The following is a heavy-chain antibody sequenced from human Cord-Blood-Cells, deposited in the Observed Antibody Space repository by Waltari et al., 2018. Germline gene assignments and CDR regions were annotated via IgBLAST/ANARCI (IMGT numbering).Heavy chain of an antibody. V-gene: IGHV1-69*01. J-gene: IGHJ3*02. D-gene: IGHD1-26*01. CDR2: IVPICGTA. Sequence: QVQLAQSGAEVKKTGSSVKVSCKASGGTFSSYAISWVRQAPGQGLEWLGGIVPICGTANHGQKLQGRFTMTADESTSTAYIELSSQRAEDTAVYYCASWEVGSIKRHAFEIWGQGTMVTVSS. CDR3: ASWEVGSIKRHAFEI. CDR1: GGTFSSYA.